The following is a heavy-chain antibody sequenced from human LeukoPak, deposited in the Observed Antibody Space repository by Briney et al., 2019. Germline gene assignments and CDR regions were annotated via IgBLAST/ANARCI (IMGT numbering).Heavy chain of an antibody. V-gene: IGHV4-59*01. CDR3: ARRFSSSWYDYFDY. CDR2: IYYSGST. D-gene: IGHD6-13*01. CDR1: GGSISSYY. J-gene: IGHJ4*02. Sequence: SXXLSLTCTVSGGSISSYYWSWVRQPPGKGLEWFGYIYYSGSTNYNPSLKSRVTISVDTPKNQFSLKLSSVTAADTAVYYCARRFSSSWYDYFDYWGQGTLVTVSS.